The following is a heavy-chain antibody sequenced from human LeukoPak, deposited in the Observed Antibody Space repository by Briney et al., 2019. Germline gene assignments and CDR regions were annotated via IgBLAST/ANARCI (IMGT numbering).Heavy chain of an antibody. Sequence: GASVKVSCKASGGTFSSYAISWVRQAPGQGLEWMGGIIPIFGTANYAQKFQGRVTITADKSTSTAYMELSSLRSEDTAVYYCARSAVAGRGYYYYMDVWGKGTTVTVSS. V-gene: IGHV1-69*06. D-gene: IGHD6-19*01. J-gene: IGHJ6*03. CDR1: GGTFSSYA. CDR2: IIPIFGTA. CDR3: ARSAVAGRGYYYYMDV.